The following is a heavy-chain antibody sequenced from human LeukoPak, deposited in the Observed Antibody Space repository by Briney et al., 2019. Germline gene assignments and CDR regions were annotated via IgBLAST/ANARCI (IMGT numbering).Heavy chain of an antibody. V-gene: IGHV3-48*03. CDR1: GFTFSSYE. CDR2: ISSSGSTM. D-gene: IGHD3-9*01. J-gene: IGHJ4*02. CDR3: ARIEVKAYYDILTGYYNGY. Sequence: GGSLRLSCAASGFTFSSYEMNWVRQAPGKGLEWVSYISSSGSTMYYADSVKGRFTISRDNAKNSLYLQMNSLRAEDTAVYYCARIEVKAYYDILTGYYNGYWGQGTLVTVSS.